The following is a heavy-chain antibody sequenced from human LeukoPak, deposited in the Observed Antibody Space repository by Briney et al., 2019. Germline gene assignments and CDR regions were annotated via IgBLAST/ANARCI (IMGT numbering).Heavy chain of an antibody. Sequence: SETLSLTCAVYGGSFSGYYWSWIRQPPGKGLEWIGGINHSGSTNYNPSLKSRVTISVDTSKNQFSLKLSSVTAADTAVYYCARLLVAGTHIDYWGQGTLVTVSS. J-gene: IGHJ4*02. CDR1: GGSFSGYY. D-gene: IGHD6-19*01. CDR3: ARLLVAGTHIDY. CDR2: INHSGST. V-gene: IGHV4-34*01.